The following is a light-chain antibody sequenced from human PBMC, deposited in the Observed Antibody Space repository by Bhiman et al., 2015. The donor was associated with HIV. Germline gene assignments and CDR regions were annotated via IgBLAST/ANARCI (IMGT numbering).Light chain of an antibody. CDR1: KLGNKY. CDR2: EDT. CDR3: QAWDRTTSCV. V-gene: IGLV3-1*01. Sequence: SYELTQPPSVSVSPGQTARLTCSGDKLGNKYVCWYQQKSGQSPVLVMYEDTKRPSGIPERFSGSNSGDTATLTISGTQAMDEADYYCQAWDRTTSCVFGTGTKVTVL. J-gene: IGLJ1*01.